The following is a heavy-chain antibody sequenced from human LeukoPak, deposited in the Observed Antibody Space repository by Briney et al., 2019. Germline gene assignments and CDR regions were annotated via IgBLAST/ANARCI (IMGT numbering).Heavy chain of an antibody. Sequence: GGSLRLSCAASGFTFSSYAMSWVRQAPGKGLEWVSAISGSGGSTYYADSVKGRFTISRDNSEKTLYLQMNSLRVEDTAVYYCAPREGYSRYDSYIHFDHWGQGTLVTVSS. D-gene: IGHD5-12*01. CDR1: GFTFSSYA. CDR2: ISGSGGST. V-gene: IGHV3-23*01. J-gene: IGHJ4*02. CDR3: APREGYSRYDSYIHFDH.